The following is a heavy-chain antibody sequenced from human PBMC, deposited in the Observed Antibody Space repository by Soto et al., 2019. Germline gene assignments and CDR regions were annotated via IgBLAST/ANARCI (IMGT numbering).Heavy chain of an antibody. D-gene: IGHD2-15*01. CDR1: RGTFSSYA. CDR2: IIPIFGTA. J-gene: IGHJ5*02. CDR3: ARDGGYCSGGSCLRNWFDP. Sequence: GASVKVSCKASRGTFSSYAISWVRQAPGQGREWMGGIIPIFGTANYAQKFQGRVTITADESTSTAYMELSSLRSEDTAVYYCARDGGYCSGGSCLRNWFDPWGQGTLVTVSS. V-gene: IGHV1-69*13.